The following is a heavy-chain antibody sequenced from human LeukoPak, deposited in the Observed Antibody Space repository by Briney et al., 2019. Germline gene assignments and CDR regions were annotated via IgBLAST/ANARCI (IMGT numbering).Heavy chain of an antibody. CDR2: IFYSGNT. D-gene: IGHD3-10*01. CDR3: ARFRGATMVRGVIITGAFDI. J-gene: IGHJ3*02. Sequence: SETLSLTCTVSGGSISTYFWSWIRQPPGKGLEWIGYIFYSGNTNYNPSLKSRVTISVDPSKSQFSLKLSSVTAADTAVYYCARFRGATMVRGVIITGAFDIWGQGTMVTVSS. CDR1: GGSISTYF. V-gene: IGHV4-59*08.